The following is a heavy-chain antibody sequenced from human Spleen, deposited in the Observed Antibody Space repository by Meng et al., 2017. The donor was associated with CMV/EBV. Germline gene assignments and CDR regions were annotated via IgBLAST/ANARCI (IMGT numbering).Heavy chain of an antibody. CDR2: IRYDEKTK. V-gene: IGHV3-30*02. J-gene: IGHJ4*02. CDR1: GFNFKIYG. Sequence: GGSLRLSCATSGFNFKIYGMHWVRQLPGKGLEWVAFIRYDEKTKYYADSVRGRFTISRDNAKNTLYLQMTGLRAEDTAVYYCVQGDKGYWNGGYFDFWGQGTLVTVSS. D-gene: IGHD1-1*01. CDR3: VQGDKGYWNGGYFDF.